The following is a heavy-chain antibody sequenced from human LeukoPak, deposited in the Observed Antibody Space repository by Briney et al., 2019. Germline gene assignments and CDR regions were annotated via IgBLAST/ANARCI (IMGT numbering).Heavy chain of an antibody. V-gene: IGHV3-30*18. Sequence: GRSLRLSCAASGFTFSSYGMHWVRQAPGKGLEWVAVISYDGSNKYYADSVKGRFTISRDNSKNTLYLQMNSLRAEDTAVYYCAKDRVGYDILTGYYNYFGYWGQGTLVTVSS. CDR1: GFTFSSYG. CDR3: AKDRVGYDILTGYYNYFGY. CDR2: ISYDGSNK. J-gene: IGHJ4*02. D-gene: IGHD3-9*01.